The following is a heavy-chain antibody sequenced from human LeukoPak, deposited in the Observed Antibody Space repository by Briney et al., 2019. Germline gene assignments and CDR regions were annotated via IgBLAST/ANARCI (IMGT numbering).Heavy chain of an antibody. CDR2: IYTSGST. V-gene: IGHV4-61*02. D-gene: IGHD3-22*01. J-gene: IGHJ5*02. Sequence: SQTLSLTCTVSGGSISSGSYYWSWIRQPAGKGLEWIGRIYTSGSTNYNPSLKSRVTISVDTSRNQFSLKLSSVTAADTAVYYCARDDYDSSAYSEAAWLDPWGQGTLVTVSS. CDR3: ARDDYDSSAYSEAAWLDP. CDR1: GGSISSGSYY.